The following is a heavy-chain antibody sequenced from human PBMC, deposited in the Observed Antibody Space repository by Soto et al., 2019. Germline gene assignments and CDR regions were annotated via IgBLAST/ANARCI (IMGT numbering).Heavy chain of an antibody. CDR2: IKQDGSEK. V-gene: IGHV3-7*03. CDR1: GFTFSSYW. CDR3: ARDLIVVVPAAIKGREYYFDY. Sequence: PGGSLRLSCAASGFTFSSYWMSWVRQAPGKGLEWVANIKQDGSEKYYVDSVKGRFTISRDNAKNSPYLQMNSLRAEDTAVYYCARDLIVVVPAAIKGREYYFDYWGQGTLVTVSS. J-gene: IGHJ4*02. D-gene: IGHD2-2*02.